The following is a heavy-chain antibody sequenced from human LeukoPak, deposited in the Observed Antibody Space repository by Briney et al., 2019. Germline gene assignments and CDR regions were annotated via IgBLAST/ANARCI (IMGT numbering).Heavy chain of an antibody. D-gene: IGHD3-10*01. CDR3: ARGRSITLLRGVAMSDGFDI. J-gene: IGHJ3*02. CDR2: IDTSGTYI. Sequence: GGSLRLSCAASGFTFSSYSMNWVRQAPGKGLEWVSFIDTSGTYIYYGDSMKGRSSISRDNAKNSLSLQMNGLRAEDTAVYYCARGRSITLLRGVAMSDGFDIWGQGTMVTVSS. CDR1: GFTFSSYS. V-gene: IGHV3-21*01.